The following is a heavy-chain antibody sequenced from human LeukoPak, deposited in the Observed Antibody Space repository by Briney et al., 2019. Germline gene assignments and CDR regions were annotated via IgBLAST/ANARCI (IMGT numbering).Heavy chain of an antibody. CDR2: INRDGSST. Sequence: GGSLRLSCAASGFTFSSYSMNWVRQAPGKGLVWVSRINRDGSSTSYADSVKGRFTISRDNAKNTLYLQMNSLRAEDTAVYYRARGGGYSYGSFDYWGQGTLVTVSS. CDR3: ARGGGYSYGSFDY. D-gene: IGHD5-18*01. J-gene: IGHJ4*02. V-gene: IGHV3-74*01. CDR1: GFTFSSYS.